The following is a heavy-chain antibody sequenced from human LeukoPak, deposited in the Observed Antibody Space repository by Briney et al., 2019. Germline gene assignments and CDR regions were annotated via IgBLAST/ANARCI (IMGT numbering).Heavy chain of an antibody. CDR2: IRHDGSDK. J-gene: IGHJ6*02. CDR1: GFTFNNHW. V-gene: IGHV3-7*03. D-gene: IGHD6-13*01. CDR3: ARRITIAAAGWGYGMDV. Sequence: GGSLRLSCAASGFTFNNHWMSWVRQAPGKGLEWVANIRHDGSDKKYVDSVKGRFTISRNNAENLLFLQMNSLRAEDTAVYYCARRITIAAAGWGYGMDVWGQGTTVTVSS.